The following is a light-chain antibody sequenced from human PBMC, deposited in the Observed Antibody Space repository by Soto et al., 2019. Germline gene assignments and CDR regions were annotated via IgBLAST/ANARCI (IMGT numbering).Light chain of an antibody. CDR2: GAS. V-gene: IGKV3-15*01. CDR1: QSISSK. CDR3: QQYNIWSSIT. Sequence: EIVMTQSPATLSVSPGERATLSCRASQSISSKVGWYQQKPGQAPRLLIYGASTRATGVPPRFSGSGSGTEFTLTISSLQSEDFAGYYCQQYNIWSSITFVQGTRLEIK. J-gene: IGKJ5*01.